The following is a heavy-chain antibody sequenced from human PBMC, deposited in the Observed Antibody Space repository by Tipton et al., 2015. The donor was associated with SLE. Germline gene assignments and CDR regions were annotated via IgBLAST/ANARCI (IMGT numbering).Heavy chain of an antibody. CDR3: ARVGSGVDY. CDR2: IYYSGST. Sequence: GLVKPSETLSLTCTVSGGSISSYYWSWIRQPPGKGLEWIGYIYYSGSTNYNPSLKGRVTISVDTSKNQFSLKLSSVTAADTAVYYCARVGSGVDYWGQGTLVTVSS. D-gene: IGHD3-10*01. J-gene: IGHJ4*02. V-gene: IGHV4-59*01. CDR1: GGSISSYY.